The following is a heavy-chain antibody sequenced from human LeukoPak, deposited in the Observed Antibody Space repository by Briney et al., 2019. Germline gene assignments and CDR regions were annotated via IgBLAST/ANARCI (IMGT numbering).Heavy chain of an antibody. J-gene: IGHJ4*02. V-gene: IGHV3-7*03. CDR1: GFTFSSYS. D-gene: IGHD2-2*01. CDR3: ARGRVVPAAPLDY. Sequence: GALRLSCAASGFTFSSYSMNWVRQAPGKGLEWVANINQDGSEKYSVDSVKGRFTLSRDNAKSSLYLQMNSLRAEDTALYYCARGRVVPAAPLDYWGQGTLVTVSS. CDR2: INQDGSEK.